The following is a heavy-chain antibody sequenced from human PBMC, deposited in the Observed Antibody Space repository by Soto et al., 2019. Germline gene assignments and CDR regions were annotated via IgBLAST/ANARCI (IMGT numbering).Heavy chain of an antibody. CDR3: VKEYCTGGTCFDAFDL. Sequence: EAELVESGGGLVQPGGSLTLSCAASGFIFSDYEVDWVRQAPGRWPEWISYISDGGTTIYYAASVKGRFTISRDDAKKSLYLHMNNLRVDDTAIYFCVKEYCTGGTCFDAFDLWGQGTVVTVSS. D-gene: IGHD2-8*02. CDR1: GFIFSDYE. J-gene: IGHJ3*01. V-gene: IGHV3-48*03. CDR2: ISDGGTTI.